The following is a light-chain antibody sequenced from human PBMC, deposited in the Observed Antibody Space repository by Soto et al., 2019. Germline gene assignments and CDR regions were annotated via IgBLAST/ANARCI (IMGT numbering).Light chain of an antibody. CDR3: AAWDDSLNSWV. V-gene: IGLV1-44*01. J-gene: IGLJ3*02. Sequence: QSVLTQPPSASGTPGQRVTISCSGSSSNLGTNTVNWYQQVPGTAPKLLIYNNDQRPSGAPDRFSGSKSGTSASLAISGLQSEDEADYYCAAWDDSLNSWVFGGGSQLTVL. CDR1: SSNLGTNT. CDR2: NND.